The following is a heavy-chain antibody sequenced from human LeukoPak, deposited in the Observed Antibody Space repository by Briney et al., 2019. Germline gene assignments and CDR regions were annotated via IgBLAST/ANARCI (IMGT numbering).Heavy chain of an antibody. Sequence: GGSLRLSCSVSGFSFSSYVLHWVRQAPGKGLESVSGISQNGDNTYYADSVKGRFTISKDNSENTLYFQMNSLRPEDTAVYYCMNPNHYGSGRWGQGTLVTVSS. V-gene: IGHV3-64D*06. CDR2: ISQNGDNT. CDR3: MNPNHYGSGR. CDR1: GFSFSSYV. D-gene: IGHD3-10*01. J-gene: IGHJ4*02.